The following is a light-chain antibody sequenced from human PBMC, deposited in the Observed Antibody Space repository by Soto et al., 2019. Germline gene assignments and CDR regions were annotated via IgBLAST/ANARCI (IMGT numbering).Light chain of an antibody. Sequence: NFMLTQPHSVSESPGKTLSFSCTRSSGSIANNYVQWYQQRPGSAPTTVIYENNQRLSGVPDRFSGSTDGSSNSASLTISGLQTEDKADYYCQSYDSDFVVFGGGTKLTVL. J-gene: IGLJ2*01. CDR1: SGSIANNY. V-gene: IGLV6-57*04. CDR3: QSYDSDFVV. CDR2: ENN.